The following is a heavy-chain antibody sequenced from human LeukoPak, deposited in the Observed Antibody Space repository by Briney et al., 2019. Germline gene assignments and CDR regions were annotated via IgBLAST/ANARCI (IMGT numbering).Heavy chain of an antibody. J-gene: IGHJ4*02. CDR1: GYPFTGYY. CDR2: INPNSGFT. CDR3: ARLADCSSSSCRSFDY. D-gene: IGHD2-2*01. Sequence: ASVKVPCKASGYPFTGYYLHWVRQAPGQGLEWMGWINPNSGFTNYAQKFQGRVTMTRDTSISTAYMELSRLRSDDTAVYYCARLADCSSSSCRSFDYWGQGTLVTVSS. V-gene: IGHV1-2*02.